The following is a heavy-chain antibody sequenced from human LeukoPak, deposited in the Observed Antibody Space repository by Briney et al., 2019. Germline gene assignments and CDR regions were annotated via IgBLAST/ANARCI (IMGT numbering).Heavy chain of an antibody. V-gene: IGHV4-31*03. CDR2: IYYSGST. CDR1: GGSISSGGYY. Sequence: SETLSLTCTVSGGSISSGGYYLSWIRQHPGKGLEWIGYIYYSGSTYYNPSLKSRVTISVDTSKNQFSLKLSSVTAADTAVYYCARDLEAGAARDWGQGTLVTVSS. CDR3: ARDLEAGAARD. D-gene: IGHD6-6*01. J-gene: IGHJ4*02.